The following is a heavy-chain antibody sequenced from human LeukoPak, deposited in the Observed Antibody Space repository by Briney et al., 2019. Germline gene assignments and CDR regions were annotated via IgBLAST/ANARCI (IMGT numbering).Heavy chain of an antibody. Sequence: GGSLRLSCAASGFTFSSYEMNWVRQAPGKGLEWVSYISSSGSTIYYADSVKGRFTISRDNAKNSLYLQMNSLRAEDTAVYYCARWGRITIFGVVPFDYLGQGTLVTVSS. V-gene: IGHV3-48*03. D-gene: IGHD3-3*01. CDR3: ARWGRITIFGVVPFDY. CDR2: ISSSGSTI. J-gene: IGHJ4*02. CDR1: GFTFSSYE.